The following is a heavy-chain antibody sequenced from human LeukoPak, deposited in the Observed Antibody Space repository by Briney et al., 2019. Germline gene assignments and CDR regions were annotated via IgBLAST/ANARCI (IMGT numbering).Heavy chain of an antibody. J-gene: IGHJ4*02. CDR3: ARAGTTVTG. D-gene: IGHD4-17*01. Sequence: SETLSLTCTVSGGSISSGGYCWSWIRQHPGKGLEWNGCIYYSGSAYYNPSLKSRVIISVDTSKNQFSLKMNSVTAADTAIYHCARAGTTVTGWGQGTLVTVSS. CDR1: GGSISSGGYC. CDR2: IYYSGSA. V-gene: IGHV4-31*03.